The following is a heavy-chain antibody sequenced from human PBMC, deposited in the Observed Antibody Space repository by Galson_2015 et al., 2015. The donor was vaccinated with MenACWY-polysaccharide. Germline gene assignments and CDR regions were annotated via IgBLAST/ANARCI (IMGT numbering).Heavy chain of an antibody. D-gene: IGHD3-22*01. CDR1: GFTFSSYG. CDR2: ISSSSSYI. J-gene: IGHJ4*02. Sequence: SLRLSCAASGFTFSSYGMHWVRQAPGKGLEWVSSISSSSSYIYYADSVKGRFTISRDNAKNSLYLQMNSLRAEDTAVYYCARETYYYDSSGYYYPHYFDYWGQGTLVTVSS. V-gene: IGHV3-21*01. CDR3: ARETYYYDSSGYYYPHYFDY.